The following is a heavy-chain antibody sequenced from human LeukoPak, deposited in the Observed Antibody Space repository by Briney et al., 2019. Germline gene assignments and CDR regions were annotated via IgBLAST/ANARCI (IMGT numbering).Heavy chain of an antibody. J-gene: IGHJ4*02. CDR2: ISSDGITT. D-gene: IGHD6-6*01. CDR1: GFTFSSYW. V-gene: IGHV3-74*01. CDR3: ARDSSGAARVY. Sequence: GGSLRLSCAASGFTFSSYWMYWVRQAPGKGLVWVSRISSDGITTNYAGAVKGRFTMSRDDAKNTLFLQMNTLRAEDTAVYYCARDSSGAARVYWGQGTLVTVSS.